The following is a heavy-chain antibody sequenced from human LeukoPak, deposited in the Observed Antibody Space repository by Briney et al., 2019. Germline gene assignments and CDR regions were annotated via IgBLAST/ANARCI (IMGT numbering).Heavy chain of an antibody. D-gene: IGHD2-2*01. CDR1: GFTVSSNY. J-gene: IGHJ5*02. CDR3: ASPPSQDIVVVPAA. Sequence: GGSLRLSCAASGFTVSSNYMSWVRQAPGKGLEWVAVISHDGSNKYYADSVKGRFTISRDNSKNTLYLQMNSLRAEDTAVYYCASPPSQDIVVVPAAWGQGTLVTVSS. CDR2: ISHDGSNK. V-gene: IGHV3-30*03.